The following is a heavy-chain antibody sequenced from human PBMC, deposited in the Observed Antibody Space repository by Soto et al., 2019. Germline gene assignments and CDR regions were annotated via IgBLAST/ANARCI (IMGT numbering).Heavy chain of an antibody. CDR2: IYYSGST. D-gene: IGHD3-10*01. J-gene: IGHJ4*02. Sequence: SATLSITGAVYGGSFSGYYWSWIRQPPGKGLEWIGYIYYSGSTNYNPSLKSRVTISVDTSKNQFSLKLSSVTAADTAVYYCARLYGSGSYYNYYFDYWGQGTLVTVSS. CDR3: ARLYGSGSYYNYYFDY. CDR1: GGSFSGYY. V-gene: IGHV4-59*01.